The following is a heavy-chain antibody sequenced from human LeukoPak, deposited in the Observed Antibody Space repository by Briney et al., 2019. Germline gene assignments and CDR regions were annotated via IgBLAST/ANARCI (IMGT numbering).Heavy chain of an antibody. CDR1: GDSVSINTAA. CDR3: ARVLLEKRPMGFDY. Sequence: SQTLSLTCAISGDSVSINTAAWNWIRQSPSRGLEWLGRTYYMSNWYTEYAASVKSRITINPDTSKNQFSLQLNSVTPEDTAVYYCARVLLEKRPMGFDYWGQGTLVTVSS. D-gene: IGHD3-10*01. V-gene: IGHV6-1*01. CDR2: TYYMSNWYT. J-gene: IGHJ4*02.